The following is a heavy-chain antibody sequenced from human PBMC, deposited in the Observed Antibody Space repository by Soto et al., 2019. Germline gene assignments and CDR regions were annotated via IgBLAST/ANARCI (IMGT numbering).Heavy chain of an antibody. CDR1: GFTFSSYA. V-gene: IGHV3-30-3*01. J-gene: IGHJ6*02. D-gene: IGHD2-21*02. CDR2: ISYDGSNK. CDR3: ARDAAHIVVVTAMSYYYGMDV. Sequence: HPGGSLRLSCAASGFTFSSYAMHWVRQAPGKGPEWVAVISYDGSNKYYADSVKGRFTISRDNSKNTLYLQMNSLRAEDTAVYYCARDAAHIVVVTAMSYYYGMDVWGQGTTVTVSS.